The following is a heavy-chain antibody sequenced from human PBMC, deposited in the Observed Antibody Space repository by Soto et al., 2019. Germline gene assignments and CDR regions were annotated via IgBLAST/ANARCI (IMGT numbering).Heavy chain of an antibody. D-gene: IGHD1-1*01. CDR3: ARWGTGTTSGALDI. CDR1: GGTFSSYA. CDR2: IIPIFGTA. V-gene: IGHV1-69*06. J-gene: IGHJ3*02. Sequence: QVQLVQSGADVKKPGSSVKVSCKASGGTFSSYAISWVRQAPGQGLEWMGGIIPIFGTANYAQKFQGRVTITADKSTSTAYMELSSLRSEDTAVYYCARWGTGTTSGALDIWGQGTMVTVSS.